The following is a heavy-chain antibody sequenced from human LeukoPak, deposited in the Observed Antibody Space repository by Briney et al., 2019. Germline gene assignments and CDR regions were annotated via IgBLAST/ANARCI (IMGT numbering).Heavy chain of an antibody. J-gene: IGHJ5*02. CDR2: IYHSGST. D-gene: IGHD2-2*01. CDR3: ARWGTYASTSNWFDP. V-gene: IGHV4-38-2*02. Sequence: SETLSLTCTVSGYSISSGYYWGWIRQPPGKGLEWIGSIYHSGSTYYNPSLKSRVTISVDTSKKQFSLRLSSVTAADTAFYYCARWGTYASTSNWFDPWGQGTLVTVSS. CDR1: GYSISSGYY.